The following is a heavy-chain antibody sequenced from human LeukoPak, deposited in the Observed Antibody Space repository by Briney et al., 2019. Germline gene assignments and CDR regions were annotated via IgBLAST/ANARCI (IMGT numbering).Heavy chain of an antibody. D-gene: IGHD1-26*01. CDR3: RWELRRADAFDI. CDR2: ISAYNGNT. CDR1: GYTFTSYG. Sequence: ASVKVSRKASGYTFTSYGISWVRQAPGQGLEWMGWISAYNGNTNYAQKLQGRVTMTTDTSTSTAYMELRSLRSDDTAVYYCRWELRRADAFDIWGQGTMVTVSS. J-gene: IGHJ3*02. V-gene: IGHV1-18*01.